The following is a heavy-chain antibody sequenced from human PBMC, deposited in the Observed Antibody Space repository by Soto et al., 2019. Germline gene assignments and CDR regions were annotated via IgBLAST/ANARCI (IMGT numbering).Heavy chain of an antibody. CDR3: CMGYYFDR. V-gene: IGHV3-48*01. D-gene: IGHD2-8*01. Sequence: EVQLVESGGGLEQPGGSLRLSCAASGFTFSSYSMNWVRQAPGKGLEWISYISSSSTTIHYADSVKGRFTISRDNAKNSLYLQMNSLRAEDTAVYYCCMGYYFDRWGQGTLVTVSS. J-gene: IGHJ4*02. CDR1: GFTFSSYS. CDR2: ISSSSTTI.